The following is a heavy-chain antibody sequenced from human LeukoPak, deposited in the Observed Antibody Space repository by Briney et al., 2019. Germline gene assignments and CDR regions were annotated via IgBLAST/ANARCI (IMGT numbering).Heavy chain of an antibody. CDR1: GYTFTGYY. J-gene: IGHJ6*02. CDR2: INPNSGGT. CDR3: ARALDIAAAGPGMDV. Sequence: ASVKVSCKASGYTFTGYYMHWVRQAPGQGLEWMGWINPNSGGTNYAQKFQGWVTMTRDTSISTAYMELSRLRSDDTAVYYCARALDIAAAGPGMDVWGQGTTVTVS. V-gene: IGHV1-2*04. D-gene: IGHD6-13*01.